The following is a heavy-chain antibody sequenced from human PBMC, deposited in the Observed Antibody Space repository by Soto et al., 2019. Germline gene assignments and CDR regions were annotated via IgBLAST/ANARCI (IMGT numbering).Heavy chain of an antibody. CDR3: AKVKSSSSVGWFDS. D-gene: IGHD2-2*01. CDR1: GFSFSSFA. Sequence: QVQLVESGGNVVQPGKSLRLTCAASGFSFSSFALHWVRQAPGKGLEWVGVISYIGSKKYYADSVRGRFNISRDNSEKKLYLQMSSLRREDTAVYYCAKVKSSSSVGWFDSWGRGTAVIVSS. J-gene: IGHJ5*01. CDR2: ISYIGSKK. V-gene: IGHV3-30*18.